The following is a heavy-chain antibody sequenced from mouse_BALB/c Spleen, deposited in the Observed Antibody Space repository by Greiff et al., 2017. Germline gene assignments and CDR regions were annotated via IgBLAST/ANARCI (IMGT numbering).Heavy chain of an antibody. V-gene: IGHV5-9-3*01. J-gene: IGHJ3*01. Sequence: DVQLVESGGGLVKPGGSLKLSCAASGFTFSSYAMSWVRQTPEKRLEWVATISSGGSYTYYPDSVKGRFTISRDNAKNTLYLQMSSLRSEDTAMYYCAGLYDYGFAYWGQGTLVTVSA. CDR1: GFTFSSYA. CDR2: ISSGGSYT. CDR3: AGLYDYGFAY. D-gene: IGHD2-4*01.